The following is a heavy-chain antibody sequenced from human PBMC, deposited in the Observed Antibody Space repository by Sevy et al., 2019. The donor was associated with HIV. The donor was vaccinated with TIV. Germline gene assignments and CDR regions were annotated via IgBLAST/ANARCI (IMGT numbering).Heavy chain of an antibody. Sequence: GGSLRLSCAASGFIFSSYAMSWVRQAPGKGLQWVSALGDSGAATYYADSVKGRFTISRDNSKNTLFLQLNSLRAEETAVYYSAGVVGGLPGYYYGMDVWGQGTTVTVS. J-gene: IGHJ6*02. D-gene: IGHD1-26*01. CDR2: LGDSGAAT. CDR1: GFIFSSYA. V-gene: IGHV3-23*01. CDR3: AGVVGGLPGYYYGMDV.